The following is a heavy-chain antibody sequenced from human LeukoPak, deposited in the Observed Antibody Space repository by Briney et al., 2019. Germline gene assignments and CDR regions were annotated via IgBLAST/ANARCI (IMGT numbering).Heavy chain of an antibody. V-gene: IGHV3-30*03. CDR1: GFTFSSYG. CDR3: ARYSGSQRGDFDY. Sequence: GRSLRLSCAASGFTFSSYGMHWVRQAPGKGLEWGAVISYDGSNKYYADSAKGRFTIHRDNSKNTLYLQMNRLRTEDTAVYYCARYSGSQRGDFDYWGQGTLVTVSS. J-gene: IGHJ4*02. D-gene: IGHD1-26*01. CDR2: ISYDGSNK.